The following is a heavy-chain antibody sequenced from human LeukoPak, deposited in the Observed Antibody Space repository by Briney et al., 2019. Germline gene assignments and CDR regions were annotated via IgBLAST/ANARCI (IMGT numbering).Heavy chain of an antibody. CDR2: INHSGST. D-gene: IGHD6-13*01. CDR3: ARGWRIRGSFSPHTQQQYYFDY. J-gene: IGHJ4*02. V-gene: IGHV4-34*01. Sequence: SSETLSLTCAVYGGSFSGYYWSWIRQPPGKGLEWIGEINHSGSTNYNPSLKSRVTISVDTSKNQFSLKLSSVTAADTAVYYCARGWRIRGSFSPHTQQQYYFDYWGQGTLVTVSS. CDR1: GGSFSGYY.